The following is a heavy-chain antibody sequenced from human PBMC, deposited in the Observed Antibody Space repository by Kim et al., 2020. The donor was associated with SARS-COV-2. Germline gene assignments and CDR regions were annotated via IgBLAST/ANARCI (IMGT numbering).Heavy chain of an antibody. Sequence: SETLSLTCTVSGGSISSYYWSWIRQPAGKGLEWIGRIYTSGSTNYNPSLKSRVTMSVDTSKNQFSLKLSSVTAADTAVYYCARAGEIAAAGTRYFDYWGQGTLVTVSS. CDR1: GGSISSYY. D-gene: IGHD6-13*01. J-gene: IGHJ4*02. CDR2: IYTSGST. CDR3: ARAGEIAAAGTRYFDY. V-gene: IGHV4-4*07.